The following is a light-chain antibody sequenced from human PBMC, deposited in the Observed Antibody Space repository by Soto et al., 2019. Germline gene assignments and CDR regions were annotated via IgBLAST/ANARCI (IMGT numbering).Light chain of an antibody. CDR2: GAS. CDR1: QSLSGNY. V-gene: IGKV3-20*01. J-gene: IGKJ4*01. Sequence: EIVLTQSPGTVSLSPGDRATLSCRASQSLSGNYLAWYQQKPGQAPRLIISGASSRATGIPDRFTGSGSGTDFILTINRLEPGDFAVYYCQQYRRSPVTFGGGTQVEIK. CDR3: QQYRRSPVT.